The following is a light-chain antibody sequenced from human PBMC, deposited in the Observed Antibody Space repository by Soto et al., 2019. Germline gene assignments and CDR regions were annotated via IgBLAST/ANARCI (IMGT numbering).Light chain of an antibody. CDR1: QSVSGN. J-gene: IGKJ3*01. CDR2: DAS. CDR3: QQYKNWPTIN. V-gene: IGKV3-15*01. Sequence: EIVMTQSPATLSVSPGERATLSCRASQSVSGNLAWYQQKPGQAPRLLIYDASTRATGIPARFSGSGSGTGFTLTISRLQSEDFAGYYCQQYKNWPTINFGPGDKGDIQ.